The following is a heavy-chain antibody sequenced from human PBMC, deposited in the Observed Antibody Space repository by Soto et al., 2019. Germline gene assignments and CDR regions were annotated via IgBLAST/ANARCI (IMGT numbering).Heavy chain of an antibody. CDR2: INSDGSST. V-gene: IGHV3-74*01. CDR3: ASLLTPGLRPNTQFDY. D-gene: IGHD2-8*01. J-gene: IGHJ4*02. Sequence: GGSLRLSCAASGFTFSSYWMHWVRQAPGKGLVWVSRINSDGSSTSYADSVKGRFTISRDNAKNTLYLQMNSLRAEDTAVYYCASLLTPGLRPNTQFDYWGQGTLVTVSS. CDR1: GFTFSSYW.